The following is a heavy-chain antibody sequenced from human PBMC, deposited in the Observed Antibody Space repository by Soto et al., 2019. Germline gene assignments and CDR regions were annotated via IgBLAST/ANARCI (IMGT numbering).Heavy chain of an antibody. J-gene: IGHJ4*02. D-gene: IGHD4-17*01. CDR3: ARRLYGDYDY. CDR2: ISTYNGNT. Sequence: QAQLVQSGAEVKEPGASVKVSCKASGYSFTTSGITWVRQAPGQGLEWMGWISTYNGNTNYAQKLQDRVTLTTDTSTSTAYMELRSLRSDDTAVYYCARRLYGDYDYWGQGTLFTVSS. CDR1: GYSFTTSG. V-gene: IGHV1-18*01.